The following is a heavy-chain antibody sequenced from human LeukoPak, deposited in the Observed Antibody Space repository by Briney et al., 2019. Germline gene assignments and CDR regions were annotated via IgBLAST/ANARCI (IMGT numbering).Heavy chain of an antibody. CDR1: GYTFTTYG. Sequence: ASVKVSCKASGYTFTTYGISWVRQAPGQGLEWMGWISAYNGNTNYAQKLQGRVTMTTDTSTSTAYMELRSLRSDDTAVYFCARVGIGYSGYDSGKLYYYYMDVWGKGTTVTISS. J-gene: IGHJ6*03. V-gene: IGHV1-18*01. D-gene: IGHD5-12*01. CDR3: ARVGIGYSGYDSGKLYYYYMDV. CDR2: ISAYNGNT.